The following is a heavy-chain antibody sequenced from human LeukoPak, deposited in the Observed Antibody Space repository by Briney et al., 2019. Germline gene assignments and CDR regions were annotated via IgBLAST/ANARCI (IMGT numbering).Heavy chain of an antibody. CDR1: GFTVSSNC. CDR2: IYSGGNT. CDR3: ARRGDDYGSPFDY. D-gene: IGHD3-10*01. V-gene: IGHV3-53*01. Sequence: GGSLRLSCAVSGFTVSSNCMSWVRQAPGKGLEWVSLIYSGGNTYYADSVKGRFTISRDNFKNTLYLQMNSLRAEDTAVYYCARRGDDYGSPFDYWGQGTLVTVSS. J-gene: IGHJ4*02.